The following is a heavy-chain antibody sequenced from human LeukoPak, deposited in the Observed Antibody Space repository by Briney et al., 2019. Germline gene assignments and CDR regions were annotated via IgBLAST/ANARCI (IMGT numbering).Heavy chain of an antibody. D-gene: IGHD5-24*01. Sequence: LGGSLRLSCAASGFTFSSYGMHWVRQAPGKGLEWVAVIWYDGSNKYYADSAKGRFTISRDNSKNTLYLQMNSLRAEDTAVYYCARDGGWLQSTGTDYWGQGTLVTVSS. CDR1: GFTFSSYG. CDR3: ARDGGWLQSTGTDY. CDR2: IWYDGSNK. V-gene: IGHV3-33*01. J-gene: IGHJ4*02.